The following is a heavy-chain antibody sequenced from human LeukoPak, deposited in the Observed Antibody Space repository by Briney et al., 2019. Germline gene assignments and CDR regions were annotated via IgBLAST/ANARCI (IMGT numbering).Heavy chain of an antibody. J-gene: IGHJ5*02. CDR3: ARVGDYSPRGWFDP. D-gene: IGHD4-11*01. CDR1: GFTFSSYN. V-gene: IGHV3-21*01. Sequence: GGSLRLSCAASGFTFSSYNMNWVRQAPGKGLEWVSSISSSSSYIYYADSVKGRFTISRDNAKNSLYLQMNSLRAEDTAVYYCARVGDYSPRGWFDPWGQGTLVTVSS. CDR2: ISSSSSYI.